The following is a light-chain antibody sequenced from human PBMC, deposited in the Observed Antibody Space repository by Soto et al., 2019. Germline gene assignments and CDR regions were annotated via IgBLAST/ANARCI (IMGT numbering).Light chain of an antibody. Sequence: QAVLTQPPSVSAAPGQKVTISCSGSSSNIGNNYVSWYQQLPGTAPKLLIYDNNKRPSGIPDRFSGSKSGTSATLGITGLQTEDVADYYCCSYVGSYTSYVFGTGTKVTVL. J-gene: IGLJ1*01. CDR3: CSYVGSYTSYV. CDR2: DNN. V-gene: IGLV1-51*01. CDR1: SSNIGNNY.